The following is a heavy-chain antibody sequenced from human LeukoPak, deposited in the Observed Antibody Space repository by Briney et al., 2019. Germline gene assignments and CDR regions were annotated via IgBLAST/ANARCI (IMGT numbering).Heavy chain of an antibody. CDR1: GCSISSYY. CDR2: IYTSGST. V-gene: IGHV4-4*07. J-gene: IGHJ6*03. CDR3: ARGTSFYYYYMDV. D-gene: IGHD2-2*01. Sequence: SSETLSLTCTVSGCSISSYYWSWIRQPAGKGLEWIGRIYTSGSTNYHPTLKSRVTMSVDTSKNQFSLKLSSLTAADTAVYYCARGTSFYYYYMDVWGKGTTVTVSS.